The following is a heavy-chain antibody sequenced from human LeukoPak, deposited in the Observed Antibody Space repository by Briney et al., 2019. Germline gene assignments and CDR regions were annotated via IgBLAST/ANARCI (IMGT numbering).Heavy chain of an antibody. V-gene: IGHV1-8*02. CDR1: GYTFTNYY. CDR2: MNPNSGST. CDR3: ARGPHTSGWPQQYY. J-gene: IGHJ4*02. Sequence: ASVKVSCKASGYTFTNYYMHWVRQAPGQGLEWMGWMNPNSGSTGYAQKFQGRVTMTRDTFISTAYMELSSLRSEDTAVYYCARGPHTSGWPQQYYWGQGTLVAVSS. D-gene: IGHD6-19*01.